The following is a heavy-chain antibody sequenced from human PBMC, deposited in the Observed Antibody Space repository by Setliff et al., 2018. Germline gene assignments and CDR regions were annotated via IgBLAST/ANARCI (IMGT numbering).Heavy chain of an antibody. CDR3: AKGGHVDY. CDR2: ISPSSSHI. Sequence: GGSLRLSCAASGFTFSTYSLIWVRQAPGTGLEWVSSISPSSSHIYYADSAEGRFTISRDNAKNSLYLQMNSLRTEDTAVYYCAKGGHVDYCGQGTLVTVSS. J-gene: IGHJ4*02. CDR1: GFTFSTYS. V-gene: IGHV3-21*04.